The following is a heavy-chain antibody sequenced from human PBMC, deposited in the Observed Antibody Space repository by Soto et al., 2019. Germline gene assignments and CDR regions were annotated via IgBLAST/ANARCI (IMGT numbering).Heavy chain of an antibody. Sequence: QVQLVESGGGVVQPGRSLRLSCAASGFTFSSLGMHWVRQAPGKGLEWVAIISNDGSSTYYADSVKGRFTISRDNSKNTLDLQLNSLRTEDTAVYYCVKEIGDSGDYPLDYWGQGTLVTVSS. CDR2: ISNDGSST. D-gene: IGHD3-3*01. CDR1: GFTFSSLG. V-gene: IGHV3-30*18. J-gene: IGHJ4*02. CDR3: VKEIGDSGDYPLDY.